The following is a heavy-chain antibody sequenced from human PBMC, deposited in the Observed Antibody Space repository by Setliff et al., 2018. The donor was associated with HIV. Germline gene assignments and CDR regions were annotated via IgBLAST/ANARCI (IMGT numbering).Heavy chain of an antibody. CDR3: ARLLFDYYGSGSYLRIQGFDP. Sequence: VASVKVSCKPSGYTFTTYGLSWVRQAPGQGLEWMGWINPNSGGTNYAQKFQGWVTITRDTSASTAYMELSSLRSEDTAVYYCARLLFDYYGSGSYLRIQGFDPWGQGTLVTVSS. J-gene: IGHJ5*02. D-gene: IGHD3-10*01. CDR1: GYTFTTYG. V-gene: IGHV1-2*04. CDR2: INPNSGGT.